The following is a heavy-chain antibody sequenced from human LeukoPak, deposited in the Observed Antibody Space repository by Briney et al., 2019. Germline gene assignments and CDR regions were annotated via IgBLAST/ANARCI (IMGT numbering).Heavy chain of an antibody. Sequence: PGGSLRLSCAASGFTFSSYGMHWVRQAPGKGLEWVAVISYDGSNKYYADSVKGRFTISRDNSKNTLYLQMNSLRAEDTAVYYCAKARYYDSSGYLIDDWGQGTLVTVSS. CDR2: ISYDGSNK. J-gene: IGHJ4*02. CDR3: AKARYYDSSGYLIDD. CDR1: GFTFSSYG. V-gene: IGHV3-30*18. D-gene: IGHD3-22*01.